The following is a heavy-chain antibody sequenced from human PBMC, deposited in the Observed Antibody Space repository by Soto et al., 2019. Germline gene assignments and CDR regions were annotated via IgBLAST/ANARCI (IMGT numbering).Heavy chain of an antibody. J-gene: IGHJ6*03. CDR1: GYTFTSYD. CDR2: MNPNSGNT. D-gene: IGHD2-15*01. Sequence: ASVKVSCKASGYTFTSYDINWVRQATGQGLEWMGWMNPNSGNTGYAQKFQGRVTMTTNTSISTAYMELSSLRSEDTAVYYCARKLNWSSGRCYSGADYCYYMDFWGKGTTVTVSS. CDR3: ARKLNWSSGRCYSGADYCYYMDF. V-gene: IGHV1-8*01.